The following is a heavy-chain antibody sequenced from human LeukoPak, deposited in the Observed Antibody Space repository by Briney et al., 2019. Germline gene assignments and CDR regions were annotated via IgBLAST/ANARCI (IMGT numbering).Heavy chain of an antibody. V-gene: IGHV1-2*06. CDR3: ARDTYYYDSSGYYSPDDY. CDR2: INPNSGGT. J-gene: IGHJ4*02. D-gene: IGHD3-22*01. CDR1: GYTFTGYY. Sequence: GASVKVSCKASGYTFTGYYMHWVRQAPEQGLEWMGRINPNSGGTNYAQKFQGRVAMTRDTSISTAYMELSRLRSDDTAVYYCARDTYYYDSSGYYSPDDYWGQGTLVTVSS.